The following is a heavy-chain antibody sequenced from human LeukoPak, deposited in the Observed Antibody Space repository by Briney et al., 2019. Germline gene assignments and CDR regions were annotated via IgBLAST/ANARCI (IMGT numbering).Heavy chain of an antibody. Sequence: GGSLRLSCAASGFTFSSYEMNWVRQAPGKGLEWVSAISGSGGSTYYADSVKGRFTISRDNSKNTLYLQMNSLRAEDTAVYYCAKDRGRTTVTPPDYWGQGTLVTVSS. J-gene: IGHJ4*02. CDR2: ISGSGGST. CDR1: GFTFSSYE. D-gene: IGHD4-11*01. CDR3: AKDRGRTTVTPPDY. V-gene: IGHV3-23*01.